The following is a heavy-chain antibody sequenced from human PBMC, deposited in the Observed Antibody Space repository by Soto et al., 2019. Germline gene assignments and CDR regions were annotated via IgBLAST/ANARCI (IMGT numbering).Heavy chain of an antibody. J-gene: IGHJ5*02. D-gene: IGHD2-15*01. CDR2: IIPIFGTA. CDR3: ARVVVVVAATSGLGWFDP. V-gene: IGHV1-69*01. Sequence: QVQLVQSGAEVQKPGSSVKVSCKASGGTFSSYAISWVRQAPGQGLEWMGGIIPIFGTANYAQKFQGRVTITADESTSTAYMELSSLRSEDTAVYYCARVVVVVAATSGLGWFDPWGQGTLVTVSS. CDR1: GGTFSSYA.